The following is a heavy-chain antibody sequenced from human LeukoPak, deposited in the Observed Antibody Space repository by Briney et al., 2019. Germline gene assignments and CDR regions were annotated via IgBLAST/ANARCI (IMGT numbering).Heavy chain of an antibody. Sequence: PGGSLRLSCAASGFTFSSYSMNWVRQAPGKGLEWVSSISSSSSYIYYADSVKGRSTLSRDNADNSVDLQMNSLRVQDTAVYYCARGMLTCSGGSCYGVGAFDLWGHGIMVLVSS. CDR3: ARGMLTCSGGSCYGVGAFDL. CDR2: ISSSSSYI. D-gene: IGHD2-15*01. J-gene: IGHJ3*01. V-gene: IGHV3-21*01. CDR1: GFTFSSYS.